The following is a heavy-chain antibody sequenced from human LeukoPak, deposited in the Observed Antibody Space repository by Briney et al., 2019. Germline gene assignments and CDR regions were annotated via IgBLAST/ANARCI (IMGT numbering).Heavy chain of an antibody. CDR1: GFTFSSYE. CDR2: ISSSGSTI. V-gene: IGHV3-48*03. Sequence: GGSLRLSCAASGFTFSSYEMNWVRQAPGKGLEWVSYISSSGSTIYYVASVKGRFTISRDNAKNSLYLQVNSLRAEDTAVYYCARDGKGRNRIGYYFDYWGQGTLVTVSS. CDR3: ARDGKGRNRIGYYFDY. D-gene: IGHD3-10*01. J-gene: IGHJ4*02.